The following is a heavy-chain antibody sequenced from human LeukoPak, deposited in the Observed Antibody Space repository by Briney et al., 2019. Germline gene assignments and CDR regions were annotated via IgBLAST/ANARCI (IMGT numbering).Heavy chain of an antibody. D-gene: IGHD3-10*01. V-gene: IGHV3-7*01. CDR1: GFTFSNYW. CDR3: AKGRDYYVDY. CDR2: IKQDGSEK. J-gene: IGHJ4*02. Sequence: GGSLRLSCAASGFTFSNYWISWVRQAPGKGLEWVANIKQDGSEKYYVDSVKGRFTISRDNFKTMLYLQMNSLRAEDTAVYYCAKGRDYYVDYWGQGALVAVSS.